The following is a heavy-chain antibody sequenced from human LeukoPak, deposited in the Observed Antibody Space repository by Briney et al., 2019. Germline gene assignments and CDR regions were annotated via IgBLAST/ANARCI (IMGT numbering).Heavy chain of an antibody. V-gene: IGHV4-30-4*01. CDR3: AREWVATSGLFDY. CDR1: GGSISSGDYY. J-gene: IGHJ4*02. CDR2: IYYSGST. Sequence: SETLSLTCTVSGGSISSGDYYWSWIRQPPGKGLEWIGYIYYSGSTYYDPSLKSRVTISVDTSKNQFSLKLSSVTAADTAVYYCAREWVATSGLFDYWGQGTLVTVSS. D-gene: IGHD1-1*01.